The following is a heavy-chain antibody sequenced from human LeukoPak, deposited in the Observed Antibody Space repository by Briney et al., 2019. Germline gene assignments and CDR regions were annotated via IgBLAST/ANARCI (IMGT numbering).Heavy chain of an antibody. Sequence: PSETLSLTCTVSGGSISSYYWNWVRQPPGKGLEWIGYIYYSGSTNYNPSLKSRVTISVDTSKNQFSLKLSSVTAADTAVYYCARNPSYDILTGYSDYYGMDVWGQGTTVTVSS. CDR3: ARNPSYDILTGYSDYYGMDV. CDR1: GGSISSYY. J-gene: IGHJ6*02. V-gene: IGHV4-59*01. D-gene: IGHD3-9*01. CDR2: IYYSGST.